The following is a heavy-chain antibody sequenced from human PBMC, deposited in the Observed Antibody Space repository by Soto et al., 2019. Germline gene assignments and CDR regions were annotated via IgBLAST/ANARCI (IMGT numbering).Heavy chain of an antibody. CDR1: RFTFSSYE. CDR3: ARVLHYYYDSSGPIDY. CDR2: ISRSGSII. V-gene: IGHV3-48*03. Sequence: GGSLRLSCAASRFTFSSYEMNWVRQAPGKGLEWVSYISRSGSIIYYADSVKGRFTISRDNAKNSLYLQMDSLRAEDTAVYYCARVLHYYYDSSGPIDYWGQGTLVTVSS. J-gene: IGHJ4*02. D-gene: IGHD3-22*01.